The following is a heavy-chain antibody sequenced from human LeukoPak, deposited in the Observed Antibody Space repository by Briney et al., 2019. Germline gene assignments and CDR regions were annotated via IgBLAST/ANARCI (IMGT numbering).Heavy chain of an antibody. V-gene: IGHV4-59*01. CDR2: IYYSGST. D-gene: IGHD2-21*02. Sequence: SETLSLTCTVSGGSISSYYWSWIRQPPGKGLEWIGYIYYSGSTNYNPSLKSRVTISVDTSKNQFSLKLSSVTAADTAVYYCARERYCGGDCYSDAFDIWGQGTMVTVSS. CDR3: ARERYCGGDCYSDAFDI. J-gene: IGHJ3*02. CDR1: GGSISSYY.